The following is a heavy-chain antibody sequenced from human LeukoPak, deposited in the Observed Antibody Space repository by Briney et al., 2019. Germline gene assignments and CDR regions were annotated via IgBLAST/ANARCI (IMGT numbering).Heavy chain of an antibody. CDR1: GFTFSSYG. Sequence: PGGSLRLSCAASGFTFSSYGMHWVRQAPGKELEWVAVISYDGSNKYYADSVKGRFTISRDNSKNTLYLQMNSLRAEDTAVYYCAKGRLYCGGDCYTHMDVWGQGTTVTVSS. CDR3: AKGRLYCGGDCYTHMDV. CDR2: ISYDGSNK. J-gene: IGHJ6*02. V-gene: IGHV3-30*18. D-gene: IGHD2-21*02.